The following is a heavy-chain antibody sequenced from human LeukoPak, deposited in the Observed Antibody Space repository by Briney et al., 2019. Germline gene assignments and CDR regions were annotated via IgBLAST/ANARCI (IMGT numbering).Heavy chain of an antibody. D-gene: IGHD2-15*01. Sequence: SETLSLTCTVSGGSISNSYWSWIRQPPGKGREYIGYIYYGGSTNYNPSLKSRVTISVDTSKNQFSLKLSSVTAADTAVYYCARRYCSGGSCYSERGAFDIWGQGTMVTVSS. J-gene: IGHJ3*02. CDR1: GGSISNSY. CDR2: IYYGGST. V-gene: IGHV4-59*12. CDR3: ARRYCSGGSCYSERGAFDI.